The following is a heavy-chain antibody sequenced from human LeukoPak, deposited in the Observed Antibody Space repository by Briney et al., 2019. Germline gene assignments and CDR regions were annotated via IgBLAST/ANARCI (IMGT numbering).Heavy chain of an antibody. CDR3: ARHYTAMTQFDY. D-gene: IGHD5-18*01. CDR2: IYSGDSEA. CDR1: GYRFTVYW. J-gene: IGHJ4*02. V-gene: IGHV5-51*01. Sequence: GESLQISCQASGYRFTVYWIAWVRQMPGKGLEWMGSIYSGDSEARYSPSSQGQVTMSVDKSISTAYLQWGSLKASDTATYYCARHYTAMTQFDYWGQGTLVTVSS.